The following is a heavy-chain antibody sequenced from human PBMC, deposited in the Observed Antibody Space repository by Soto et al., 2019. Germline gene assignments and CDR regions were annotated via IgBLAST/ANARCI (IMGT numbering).Heavy chain of an antibody. CDR1: GGTFSSYA. D-gene: IGHD6-13*01. J-gene: IGHJ6*02. CDR2: IIPIFGTA. V-gene: IGHV1-69*06. Sequence: QVQLVQSGAEVKKPGSSVKVSCKASGGTFSSYAISWVRQAPGQGLEWMGGIIPIFGTANYAQKFQGRVTITADKTTSTAYMELGGLRSEGTAVYYCARPPRRYRSRWYWGYYYYAMDVWGQGTTVTVSS. CDR3: ARPPRRYRSRWYWGYYYYAMDV.